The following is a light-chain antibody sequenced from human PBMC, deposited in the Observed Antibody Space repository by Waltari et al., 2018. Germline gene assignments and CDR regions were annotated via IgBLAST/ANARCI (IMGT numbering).Light chain of an antibody. CDR1: RSDVGNYNL. J-gene: IGLJ2*01. V-gene: IGLV2-23*02. Sequence: QSALTQPASVSGSPGQSITISCTGTRSDVGNYNLVSWYQQHPGKAPELMISEVNKRPSGVSNRFSGSKSGNTASLTISGLQSEDEASYYCSSYISSTSVIFGGGTKLTVL. CDR3: SSYISSTSVI. CDR2: EVN.